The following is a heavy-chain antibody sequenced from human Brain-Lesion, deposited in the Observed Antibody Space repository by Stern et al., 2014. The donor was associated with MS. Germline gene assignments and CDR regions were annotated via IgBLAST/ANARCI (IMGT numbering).Heavy chain of an antibody. V-gene: IGHV4-61*02. CDR1: GGSISSGGYY. D-gene: IGHD2-2*01. CDR2: IFNSGST. Sequence: QVQLMQSGPGLVKPSQTLSLSCTVSGGSISSGGYYWSWIRQPAGKGLEWIGRIFNSGSTSYNPSLKSRGTISIYNPKNHFSFRLNPMTAADTAVYYCARGRVVPGFQYYATDVWGQGTTVIVSS. J-gene: IGHJ6*02. CDR3: ARGRVVPGFQYYATDV.